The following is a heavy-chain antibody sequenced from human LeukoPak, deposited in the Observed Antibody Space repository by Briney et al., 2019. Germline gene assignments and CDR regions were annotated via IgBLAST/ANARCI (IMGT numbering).Heavy chain of an antibody. D-gene: IGHD6-19*01. CDR1: GFTFSSYA. Sequence: PGGSLRLSCAASGFTFSSYAMHWVRQAPGKGLEYVSAISSSGGSTYYANSVKGRFTISRDNSKNTLYLQMGSLRAEDRAVYYCAKTRYSRGWNEAFDIWGQGTMVTVSS. CDR3: AKTRYSRGWNEAFDI. CDR2: ISSSGGST. J-gene: IGHJ3*02. V-gene: IGHV3-64*01.